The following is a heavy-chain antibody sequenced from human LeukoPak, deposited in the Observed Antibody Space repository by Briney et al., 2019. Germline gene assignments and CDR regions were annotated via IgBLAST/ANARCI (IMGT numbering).Heavy chain of an antibody. V-gene: IGHV3-30*18. J-gene: IGHJ4*02. D-gene: IGHD6-13*01. CDR3: AKTGDDGYGSSWYRGYFDY. CDR2: ISYDGSNK. Sequence: GGSLRLSCAASGFTFSSYGMHWVRQAPGKGLEWVAVISYDGSNKYYADSVKGRFTISRDNSKNTLYLQMNSLRAEDTAVYYCAKTGDDGYGSSWYRGYFDYWDQGTLVTVSS. CDR1: GFTFSSYG.